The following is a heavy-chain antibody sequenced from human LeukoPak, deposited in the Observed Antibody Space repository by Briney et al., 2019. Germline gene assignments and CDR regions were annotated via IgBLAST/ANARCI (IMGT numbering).Heavy chain of an antibody. D-gene: IGHD3-3*01. J-gene: IGHJ3*02. Sequence: ASVKVSCKASGYTFTSYGISWVRQAPGQGLEWMGWISAYNGNTNYAQKLQGRVTMTTDTSTSTAYMELRSLRSDDTAVYYCARLRFLEWSDAFDIWGQGTIVTVSS. V-gene: IGHV1-18*01. CDR1: GYTFTSYG. CDR3: ARLRFLEWSDAFDI. CDR2: ISAYNGNT.